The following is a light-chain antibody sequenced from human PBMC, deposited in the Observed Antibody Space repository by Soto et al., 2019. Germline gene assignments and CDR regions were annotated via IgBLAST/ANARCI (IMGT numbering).Light chain of an antibody. CDR2: AAS. V-gene: IGKV1-39*01. J-gene: IGKJ1*01. CDR3: QQSYSTPRT. Sequence: DIQMTQSPSSLSASVGDRATISCRASQSISSYLNWSQQKPEKAPKLLIYAASSLQSGVPSRFSGSGSGTEFTITISSLQPEDFATYYCQQSYSTPRTFGQGTKVEIK. CDR1: QSISSY.